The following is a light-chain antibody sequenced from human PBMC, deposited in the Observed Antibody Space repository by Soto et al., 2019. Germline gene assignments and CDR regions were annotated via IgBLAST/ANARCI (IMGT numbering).Light chain of an antibody. J-gene: IGKJ1*01. CDR3: QKYDGAPRT. Sequence: DIQMTQSPSSLSASVGDRVTITCRTSQGISNYLAWYQQKPGKAPKLLIYGASTLQPGVPSRFSGSGSGADFTLTISSLQPEDVATYYCQKYDGAPRTFGQGTKVEIK. CDR2: GAS. V-gene: IGKV1-27*01. CDR1: QGISNY.